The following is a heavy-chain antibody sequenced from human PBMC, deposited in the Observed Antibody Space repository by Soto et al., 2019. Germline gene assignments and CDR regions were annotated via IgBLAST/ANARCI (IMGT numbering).Heavy chain of an antibody. D-gene: IGHD2-15*01. CDR3: ARTQGPYCSGGRCLTFDP. CDR1: GGFTSSYY. J-gene: IGHJ5*02. V-gene: IGHV4-59*08. Sequence: SETLSLTCTVSGGFTSSYYWSWILQPPGKGLEWIGYIYFIGSTNYNPSLKSRVTISVDTSKNQFSLKLSSVTAADTAVYYCARTQGPYCSGGRCLTFDPWGQGTLVTVSS. CDR2: IYFIGST.